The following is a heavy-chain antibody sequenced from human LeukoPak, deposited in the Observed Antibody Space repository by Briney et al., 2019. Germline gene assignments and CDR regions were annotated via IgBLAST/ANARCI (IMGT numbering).Heavy chain of an antibody. D-gene: IGHD1-26*01. J-gene: IGHJ5*01. Sequence: PGGSLRLSCAASGFTFSNYGIHWVRQAPGKGLEWVALIWYDGTNKYYGDSVKGRFTISRDNSKNTVDLQMSSLRAEDTAVYYCAKDWENKWDLLVPISNWFDPWGQGTLVTVSS. CDR3: AKDWENKWDLLVPISNWFDP. V-gene: IGHV3-30*02. CDR1: GFTFSNYG. CDR2: IWYDGTNK.